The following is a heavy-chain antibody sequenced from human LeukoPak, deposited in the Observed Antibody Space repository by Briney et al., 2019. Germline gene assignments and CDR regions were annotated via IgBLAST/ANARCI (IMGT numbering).Heavy chain of an antibody. J-gene: IGHJ4*02. V-gene: IGHV3-23*01. D-gene: IGHD3-3*01. CDR3: ANTATTYYDFWSPAHPRESRDY. Sequence: GGSLRLSCAASGFTFSSYAMSWVRQAPGKGLEWVSAISGSGGSTYYADSVKGRFTISRDNSKNTLYLQMNSLRAEDTAVYYCANTATTYYDFWSPAHPRESRDYWGQGTLVTVSS. CDR1: GFTFSSYA. CDR2: ISGSGGST.